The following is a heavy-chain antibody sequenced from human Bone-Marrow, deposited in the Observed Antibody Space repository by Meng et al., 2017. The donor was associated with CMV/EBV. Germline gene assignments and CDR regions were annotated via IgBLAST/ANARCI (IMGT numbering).Heavy chain of an antibody. V-gene: IGHV1-2*02. J-gene: IGHJ4*02. CDR1: GYTFTGYY. CDR3: AGRYCSGGSCRYTPFAY. D-gene: IGHD2-15*01. Sequence: ASVKVSCKASGYTFTGYYMHWVRQAPGQGLEWMGWINPNSGGTNYAQKFQGRVTMTRGTSISTAYMELSSLRSEDTAVYYCAGRYCSGGSCRYTPFAYWGQGNRV. CDR2: INPNSGGT.